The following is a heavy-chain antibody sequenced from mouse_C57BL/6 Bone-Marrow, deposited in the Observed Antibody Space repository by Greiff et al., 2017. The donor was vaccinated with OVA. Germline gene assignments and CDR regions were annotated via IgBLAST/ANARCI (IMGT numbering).Heavy chain of an antibody. D-gene: IGHD1-1*01. J-gene: IGHJ1*03. CDR3: AREPIITTVVANWYFDV. CDR2: IFPGSGST. CDR1: GYTFTDYY. V-gene: IGHV1-75*01. Sequence: VQLKESGPELVKPGASVKISCKASGYTFTDYYINWVKQRPGQGLEWIGWIFPGSGSTYYNEKFKGKATLTVDKSSSTAYMLLSSLTSEDSAVYFCAREPIITTVVANWYFDVWGTGTTVTVSS.